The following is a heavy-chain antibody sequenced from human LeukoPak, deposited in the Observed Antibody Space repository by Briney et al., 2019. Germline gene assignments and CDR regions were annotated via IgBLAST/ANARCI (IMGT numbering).Heavy chain of an antibody. CDR3: ASNVRDWYYYDSSGPAGFDY. Sequence: SETLSLTCTVSGGSISSSSYYWGWIRQPPGQGLEWIGSIYYSGSTYYNPSLKSRVTISVDTSKNQFPLKLSSVTAADTAVYYCASNVRDWYYYDSSGPAGFDYWGQGTLVTVSS. D-gene: IGHD3-22*01. V-gene: IGHV4-39*01. CDR2: IYYSGST. CDR1: GGSISSSSYY. J-gene: IGHJ4*02.